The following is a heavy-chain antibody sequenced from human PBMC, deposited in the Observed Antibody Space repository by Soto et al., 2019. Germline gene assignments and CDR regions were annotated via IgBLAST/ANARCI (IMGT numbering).Heavy chain of an antibody. D-gene: IGHD1-26*01. J-gene: IGHJ4*02. V-gene: IGHV1-69*06. CDR3: ASERSAQYSDF. CDR1: GGTFSSHG. Sequence: QVQLVQSGTVVQRRGSSVKVSCQASGGTFSSHGMAWVRQAPGQGLEWMGGIIPTFGTPTYAPKFQGRVTITAYKSTNTAYMELSSLRSEDTGVYYCASERSAQYSDFWGQGTLITVSS. CDR2: IIPTFGTP.